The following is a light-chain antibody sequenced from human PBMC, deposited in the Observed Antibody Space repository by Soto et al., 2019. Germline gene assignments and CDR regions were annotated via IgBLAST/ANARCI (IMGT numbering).Light chain of an antibody. CDR3: GSWDSSLSAYV. Sequence: QSVLTQPPSVSAAPGQKVTISCSGSSSNIGGNSVSWYQQLPGTAPKLLIYDDNKRPSGIPDRFSGSKSGTSATLGITGFQTGDEADYYCGSWDSSLSAYVFGTGTRVT. J-gene: IGLJ1*01. V-gene: IGLV1-51*01. CDR2: DDN. CDR1: SSNIGGNS.